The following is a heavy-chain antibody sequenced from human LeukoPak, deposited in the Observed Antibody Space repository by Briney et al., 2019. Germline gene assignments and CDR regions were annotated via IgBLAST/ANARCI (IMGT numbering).Heavy chain of an antibody. V-gene: IGHV1-69*04. CDR1: GGTFSSYA. D-gene: IGHD4-17*01. Sequence: SVKVSCKASGGTFSSYAISWVRQAPGQGLEWMGRIIPLLDITNYAQKFQGRVTITADKSTSTAYMELSSLRSEDTAVYYCVRDMVPYGDEDFDSWGQGTLVTVSS. CDR3: VRDMVPYGDEDFDS. J-gene: IGHJ4*02. CDR2: IIPLLDIT.